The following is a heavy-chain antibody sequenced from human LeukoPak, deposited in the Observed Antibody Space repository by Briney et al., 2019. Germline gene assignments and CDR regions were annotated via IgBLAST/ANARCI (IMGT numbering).Heavy chain of an antibody. V-gene: IGHV4-61*02. J-gene: IGHJ4*02. CDR2: IYTSGST. CDR1: GGSISSGSYY. CDR3: ARRIRGYSSGWYYFDY. D-gene: IGHD6-19*01. Sequence: PSQTLSLTCTVSGGSISSGSYYWSWIRQPAGKGLEWIGRIYTSGSTNYNPSLKSRVTISVDPSRNQFSLKLSSAPAADTAVYYCARRIRGYSSGWYYFDYWGQGTLITVSS.